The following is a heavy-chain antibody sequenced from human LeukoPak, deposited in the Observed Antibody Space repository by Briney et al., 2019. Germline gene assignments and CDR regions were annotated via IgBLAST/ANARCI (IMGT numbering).Heavy chain of an antibody. CDR3: ARGYTATGNWYFDV. V-gene: IGHV1-18*01. J-gene: IGHJ2*01. CDR2: ISAYNGNT. D-gene: IGHD4-17*01. Sequence: VKVSFKASGYTFTNYGITWVRQAPGQGLEWMGWISAYNGNTNYAQNLQGRVTMTTDTSTRTAYMELRSLRSDDTALYYCARGYTATGNWYFDVWGRGTLVSVSS. CDR1: GYTFTNYG.